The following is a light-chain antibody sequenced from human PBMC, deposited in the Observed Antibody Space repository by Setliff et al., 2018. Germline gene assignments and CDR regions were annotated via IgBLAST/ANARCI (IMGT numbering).Light chain of an antibody. CDR3: SSYTSSSTRV. J-gene: IGLJ1*01. V-gene: IGLV2-14*03. Sequence: QSVLAQPASVSGSPGQSITISCTGSSTDVGRYIFVSWYQQHPGKAPRLMIFDVSNRPSGVSSRFSGSESGSTASLTISGLQPEDEADYYCSSYTSSSTRVFGTGTKVTVL. CDR2: DVS. CDR1: STDVGRYIF.